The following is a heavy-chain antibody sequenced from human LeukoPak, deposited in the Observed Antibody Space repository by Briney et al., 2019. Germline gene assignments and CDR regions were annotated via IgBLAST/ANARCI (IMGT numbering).Heavy chain of an antibody. CDR1: GGSISSSNSY. CDR3: ARGHYYDSSGYHFDY. D-gene: IGHD3-22*01. Sequence: KASETLSLTCTVSGGSISSSNSYWVWIRQPPGKGLEWIGSIYYSGSTQYNSSLKSRVTVSVDTPKNQFSLKVKSVTAADTAVYYCARGHYYDSSGYHFDYWGQGTLVTVSS. J-gene: IGHJ4*02. V-gene: IGHV4-39*07. CDR2: IYYSGST.